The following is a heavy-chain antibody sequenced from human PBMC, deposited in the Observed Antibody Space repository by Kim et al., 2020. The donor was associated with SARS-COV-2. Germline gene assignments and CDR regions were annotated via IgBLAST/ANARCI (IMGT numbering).Heavy chain of an antibody. D-gene: IGHD6-13*01. V-gene: IGHV3-53*01. J-gene: IGHJ4*02. CDR3: ASENTASAGSFDY. Sequence: YAESVKGRFTISRDNSKSTLYLQMNSLRAEDTAVYYCASENTASAGSFDYWGQGTLVTVSS.